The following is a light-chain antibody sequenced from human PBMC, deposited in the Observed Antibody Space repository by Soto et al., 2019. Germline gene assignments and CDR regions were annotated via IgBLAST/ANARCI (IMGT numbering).Light chain of an antibody. Sequence: ATQKTQSPTSPSSPLGDKITITCRASRDIGSDLSWYQQKPGKAPTLLIYAASNLQSGVPSRFRGSRSGTEFTLTVSSLQPEDFATYYCLQDHDDSWTFGQGTKVDIK. CDR3: LQDHDDSWT. CDR1: RDIGSD. V-gene: IGKV1-6*01. J-gene: IGKJ1*01. CDR2: AAS.